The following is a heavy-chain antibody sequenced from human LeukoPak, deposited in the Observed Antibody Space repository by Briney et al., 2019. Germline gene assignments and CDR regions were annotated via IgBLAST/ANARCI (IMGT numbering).Heavy chain of an antibody. CDR3: ARPVPSRLGWFDP. Sequence: SETLSLTCTVSGDSISSRSYYWGWIRQPPGKGLEWIGNIYYSGSTYYSPSLKSRVTISVDTSKNQFSLKLSSVTAADTAVYYCARPVPSRLGWFDPWGQGTLVTVSS. CDR2: IYYSGST. CDR1: GDSISSRSYY. J-gene: IGHJ5*02. D-gene: IGHD1-1*01. V-gene: IGHV4-39*01.